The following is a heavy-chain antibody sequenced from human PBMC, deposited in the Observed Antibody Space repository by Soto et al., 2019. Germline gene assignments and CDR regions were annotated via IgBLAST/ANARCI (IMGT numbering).Heavy chain of an antibody. CDR1: GGSISSYY. CDR3: ARDIWDSSGWYVPGGPFQH. Sequence: SETLSLTSTVSGGSISSYYWSWIRQPAGKGLEWIGRIYTSGSTNYNPSLRSRVTMSVDTSKNQFSLKLSSVTAADTAVYYCARDIWDSSGWYVPGGPFQHWGQGTLVTVSS. V-gene: IGHV4-4*07. CDR2: IYTSGST. D-gene: IGHD6-19*01. J-gene: IGHJ1*01.